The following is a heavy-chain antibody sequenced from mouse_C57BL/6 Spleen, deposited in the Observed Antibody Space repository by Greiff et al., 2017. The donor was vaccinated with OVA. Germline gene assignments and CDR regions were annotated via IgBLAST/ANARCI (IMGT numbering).Heavy chain of an antibody. CDR2: IYPSDSET. CDR3: ARGYGSSYPYYFDY. J-gene: IGHJ2*01. Sequence: VQLQQPGAELVRPGSSVKLSCKASGYTFTSYWMDWVKQRPGQGLEWIGNIYPSDSETHYNQKFKDKATLTVDKSSSTAYMQLSSLTSEDSAVYYCARGYGSSYPYYFDYWGQGTTLTVSA. D-gene: IGHD1-1*01. V-gene: IGHV1-61*01. CDR1: GYTFTSYW.